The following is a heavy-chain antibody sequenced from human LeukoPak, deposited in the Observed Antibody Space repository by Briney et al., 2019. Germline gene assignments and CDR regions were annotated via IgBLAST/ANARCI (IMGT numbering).Heavy chain of an antibody. CDR1: GFSFSNSA. Sequence: GGSLRLTCTASGFSFSNSAMTWVRQAPGKGLEWVSSIGGGCSSYYAGSVKGRFTISRDNSKNTVYLQMNNLRAEDTAIFYCVKGVTMVRGSREFDYWGQGTLVTVSS. J-gene: IGHJ4*02. CDR2: IGGGCSS. CDR3: VKGVTMVRGSREFDY. V-gene: IGHV3-23*01. D-gene: IGHD3-10*01.